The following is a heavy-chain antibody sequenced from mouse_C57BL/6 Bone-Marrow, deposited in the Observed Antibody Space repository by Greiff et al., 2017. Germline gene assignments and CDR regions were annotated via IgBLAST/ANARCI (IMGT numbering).Heavy chain of an antibody. CDR2: ISSGSSTI. J-gene: IGHJ4*01. Sequence: EVKLMESGGGLVKPGGSLKLSCAASGFTFSDYGMHWVRQAPEKGLEWVAYISSGSSTIYYADTVKGRFTISRDNAKNTLFLQMTSLRSEDTAMYYCARPLWDAMDYWGQGTSVTVSS. V-gene: IGHV5-17*01. D-gene: IGHD4-1*01. CDR3: ARPLWDAMDY. CDR1: GFTFSDYG.